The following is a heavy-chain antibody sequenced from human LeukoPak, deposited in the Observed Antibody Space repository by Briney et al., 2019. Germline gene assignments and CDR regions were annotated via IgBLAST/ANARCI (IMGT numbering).Heavy chain of an antibody. V-gene: IGHV3-49*03. Sequence: PGGSLRLSCAASGFTFSDYWMSWFRQAPGKGLEWVGFIRSKAYGGTTEYAASVKGRFTISRDDSKSIAYLQMNSLKTEDTAVYYCTRDRAVDTAMEGAFDIWGQGTMVTVSS. J-gene: IGHJ3*02. D-gene: IGHD5-18*01. CDR1: GFTFSDYW. CDR3: TRDRAVDTAMEGAFDI. CDR2: IRSKAYGGTT.